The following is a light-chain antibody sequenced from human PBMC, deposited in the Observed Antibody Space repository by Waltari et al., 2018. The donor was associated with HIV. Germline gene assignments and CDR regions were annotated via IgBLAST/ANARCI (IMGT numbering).Light chain of an antibody. CDR3: QQRSNWPGT. Sequence: EIVLTQSPATLSLSPGERGTLSCRASQSVSNYLAWYQQKPGQAPRLLIYDASKRATGIPARFSGSWSGTDFTLTISSLESEDFAVYYCQQRSNWPGTFGQGTKVVIK. J-gene: IGKJ1*01. CDR2: DAS. V-gene: IGKV3-11*01. CDR1: QSVSNY.